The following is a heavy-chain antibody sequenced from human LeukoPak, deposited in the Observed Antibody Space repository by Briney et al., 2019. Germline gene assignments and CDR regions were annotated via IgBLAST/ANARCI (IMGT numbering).Heavy chain of an antibody. CDR1: GFTFSSYG. CDR3: AKVADYGGKVWNDY. J-gene: IGHJ4*02. V-gene: IGHV3-23*01. CDR2: ISGSGGST. D-gene: IGHD4-23*01. Sequence: GGSLRLSCAASGFTFSSYGMSWVRQAPGKGLEWVSAISGSGGSTYYADSVKGRFTISRDNSKNTLYLQMNSLRAEDTAVYYCAKVADYGGKVWNDYWGQGTLVTVSS.